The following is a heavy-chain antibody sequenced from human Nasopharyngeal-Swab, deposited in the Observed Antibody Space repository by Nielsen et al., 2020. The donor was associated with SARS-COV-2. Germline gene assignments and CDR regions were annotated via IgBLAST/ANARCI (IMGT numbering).Heavy chain of an antibody. Sequence: LRLSCTVSGGSISSGSYYWSWIRQPAGKGLEWIGRIYTSGSTNYNPSLKSRVTISVDTSKNQFSLKLSSVTAADTAVYYCARQSVRSIVVVVAVKGYYYMDVWGKGTTVTVSS. CDR3: ARQSVRSIVVVVAVKGYYYMDV. D-gene: IGHD2-15*01. CDR2: IYTSGST. V-gene: IGHV4-61*02. J-gene: IGHJ6*03. CDR1: GGSISSGSYY.